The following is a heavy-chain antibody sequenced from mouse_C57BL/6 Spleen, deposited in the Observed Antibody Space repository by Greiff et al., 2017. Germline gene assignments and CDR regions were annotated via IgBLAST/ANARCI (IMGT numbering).Heavy chain of an antibody. CDR2: IYPRDGST. Sequence: VQLQQSGPELVKPGASVKLSCKASGYTFTSYDINWVKQRPGQGLEWIGWIYPRDGSTKYNEKFKGKATLTVDTSSSTAYMELHSLTSEDSAVYFCARRYGYYQEYFDVWGTGTTVTVSS. CDR3: ARRYGYYQEYFDV. D-gene: IGHD2-3*01. J-gene: IGHJ1*03. V-gene: IGHV1-85*01. CDR1: GYTFTSYD.